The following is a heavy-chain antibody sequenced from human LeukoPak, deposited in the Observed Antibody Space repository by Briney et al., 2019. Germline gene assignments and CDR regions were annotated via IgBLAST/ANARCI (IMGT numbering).Heavy chain of an antibody. CDR1: GGSFSGYY. D-gene: IGHD6-19*01. V-gene: IGHV4-34*01. Sequence: SETLSLTCAVYGGSFSGYYWSWIRQPPGKGLEWIGEINHSGSTNYNPSLKSRVTISVDTSKNQFSLKLSSVTAADTAVYYCARQCGERAVAGTGRRKKGENWFDPWGQGTLVTVSS. CDR2: INHSGST. CDR3: ARQCGERAVAGTGRRKKGENWFDP. J-gene: IGHJ5*02.